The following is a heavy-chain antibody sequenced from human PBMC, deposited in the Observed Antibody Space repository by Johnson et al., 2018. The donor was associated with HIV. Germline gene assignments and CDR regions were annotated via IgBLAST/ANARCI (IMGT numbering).Heavy chain of an antibody. V-gene: IGHV3-30*04. CDR1: GFTFSGYP. J-gene: IGHJ3*02. Sequence: QVQLVESGGSVVLPGGSLRLSCAASGFTFSGYPMHWVRQAPGKGLEWVAVISYDGSNKYYADSVKGRFTISRDNSKNTVFLQMNSLRAEDTALYYCARDCRNSTSCLAFDIWGQGTRVTVSS. CDR3: ARDCRNSTSCLAFDI. D-gene: IGHD2/OR15-2a*01. CDR2: ISYDGSNK.